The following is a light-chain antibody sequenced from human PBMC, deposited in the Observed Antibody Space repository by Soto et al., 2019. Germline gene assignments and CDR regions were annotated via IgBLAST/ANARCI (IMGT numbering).Light chain of an antibody. CDR3: QQRNVWPPIT. CDR2: DST. V-gene: IGKV3D-20*02. J-gene: IGKJ5*01. Sequence: EIVLTQSPGTVSLSPGESATLSCRASQSISRSDLAWYQHRPGQSPRLLIYDSTLRANGVPDRFGGSRSGTEFTLTINNLEPEDFAVYYCQQRNVWPPITFGQGTRLEIK. CDR1: QSISRSD.